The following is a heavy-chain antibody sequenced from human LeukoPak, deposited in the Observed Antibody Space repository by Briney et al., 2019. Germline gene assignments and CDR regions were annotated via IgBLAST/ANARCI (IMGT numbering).Heavy chain of an antibody. CDR2: IYYSGST. CDR3: ARHHALDYYGSGSYYYGWFDP. Sequence: SETLSLTCTVSGGSISSSSYYWGWIRQPPGKGLEWIGSIYYSGSTYYDPSLKSRVTISVDTSKNQFSLKLSSVTAADTAVYYCARHHALDYYGSGSYYYGWFDPWGQGTLVTVSS. V-gene: IGHV4-39*01. D-gene: IGHD3-10*01. J-gene: IGHJ5*02. CDR1: GGSISSSSYY.